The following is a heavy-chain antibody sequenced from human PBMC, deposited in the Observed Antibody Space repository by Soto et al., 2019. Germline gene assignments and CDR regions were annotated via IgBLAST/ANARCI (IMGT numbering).Heavy chain of an antibody. D-gene: IGHD3-22*01. CDR2: VGSGGVTR. CDR3: ARAGSSGYRPHRIGSNAGFDV. CDR1: GFIFSSYA. V-gene: IGHV3-48*01. Sequence: EVQLVESGGGLVQPGGSLRLSCTASGFIFSSYAMNWVRQAPGKGLEWVSSVGSGGVTRYNADSVKGRFTVSRDNSSNSLFLQMNSLRVEDTALYYCARAGSSGYRPHRIGSNAGFDVWGQGTMVTVS. J-gene: IGHJ3*01.